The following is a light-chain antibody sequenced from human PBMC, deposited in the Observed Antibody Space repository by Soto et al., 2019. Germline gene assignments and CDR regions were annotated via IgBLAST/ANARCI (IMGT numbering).Light chain of an antibody. Sequence: EIVMTQSPATLSVSPGERATLSCRASQSVNSNLAWYQQKPGQAPRLLIYGASTRATGFPARFSGSGSGTEFTLTISSLQPDDFAVYFCQQCDNWPFTFGPGTTVDIK. CDR1: QSVNSN. CDR3: QQCDNWPFT. V-gene: IGKV3-15*01. J-gene: IGKJ3*01. CDR2: GAS.